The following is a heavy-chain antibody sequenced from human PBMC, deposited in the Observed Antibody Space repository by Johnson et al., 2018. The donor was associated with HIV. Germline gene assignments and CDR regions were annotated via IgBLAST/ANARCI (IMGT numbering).Heavy chain of an antibody. D-gene: IGHD3-9*01. J-gene: IGHJ3*02. CDR3: ARGGGLTVSYSNFLIGPIDAFDI. CDR2: IRSNGGST. V-gene: IGHV3-64*01. Sequence: VKLVESGGGLVQPGGSLRLSCAASGFTFSSYDMHWVRQAPGKGLEYVSAIRSNGGSTYYANSVKGRFTISRDNSKNTLYLQMGSLRAEDMAVYYCARGGGLTVSYSNFLIGPIDAFDIWGQGTMVTVSS. CDR1: GFTFSSYD.